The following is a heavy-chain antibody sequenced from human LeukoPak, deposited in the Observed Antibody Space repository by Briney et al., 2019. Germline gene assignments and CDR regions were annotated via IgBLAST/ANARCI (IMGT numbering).Heavy chain of an antibody. V-gene: IGHV4-59*01. CDR3: ARGGSSGWYTYYYYGMDV. CDR1: GGSISSYY. D-gene: IGHD6-19*01. Sequence: AETLCLTCTVSGGSISSYYWSWIRQPPGKGPEWVGYIYYSGSTNYNPSLKSRVTISVETSKNNFSLKQSSVTAADTAVYYCARGGSSGWYTYYYYGMDVWVKGTTVTVSS. CDR2: IYYSGST. J-gene: IGHJ6*04.